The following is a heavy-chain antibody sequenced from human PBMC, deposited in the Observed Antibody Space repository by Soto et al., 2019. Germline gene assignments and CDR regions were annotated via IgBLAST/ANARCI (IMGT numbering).Heavy chain of an antibody. CDR1: GGSVSSGSYY. Sequence: SETLSLTCTVSGGSVSSGSYYWSWIRQPPGKGLEWIGYIYYSGSTNYNPSLKSRVTISVDTSKNQFSLKLSSVTAADTAVYYCAREGYSSSWSENNWFDPWGQGTLVTVS. CDR3: AREGYSSSWSENNWFDP. V-gene: IGHV4-61*01. D-gene: IGHD6-13*01. CDR2: IYYSGST. J-gene: IGHJ5*02.